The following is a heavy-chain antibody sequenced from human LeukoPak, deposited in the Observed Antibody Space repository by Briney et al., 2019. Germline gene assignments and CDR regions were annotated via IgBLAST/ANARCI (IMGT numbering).Heavy chain of an antibody. Sequence: PGGSLRLSCAASGFTFSSYAMHWVRQAPGKGLEWVAVISYDGSNIYYADSVRGRFTISRDNSKNTLYLQMNSLRAEDTAVYYCARGRYDFWSGYSPPYYYYYMDVWGKGTTVTVSS. CDR1: GFTFSSYA. CDR3: ARGRYDFWSGYSPPYYYYYMDV. J-gene: IGHJ6*03. D-gene: IGHD3-3*01. V-gene: IGHV3-30*04. CDR2: ISYDGSNI.